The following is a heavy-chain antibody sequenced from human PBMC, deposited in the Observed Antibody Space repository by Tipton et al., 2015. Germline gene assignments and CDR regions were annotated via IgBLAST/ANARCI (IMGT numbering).Heavy chain of an antibody. CDR1: GGSISSSSYY. Sequence: TLSLTCTVSGGSISSSSYYWAWIRQPPGKGLEWIGILYFSGSTYYNPSLKSRVTISIDRFKNQFSLKLSSVTAADTAVYYCASPSLPHDRGDYYFQSRGQGSLVTVSS. V-gene: IGHV4-39*01. CDR3: ASPSLPHDRGDYYFQS. CDR2: LYFSGST. J-gene: IGHJ4*02. D-gene: IGHD2-21*02.